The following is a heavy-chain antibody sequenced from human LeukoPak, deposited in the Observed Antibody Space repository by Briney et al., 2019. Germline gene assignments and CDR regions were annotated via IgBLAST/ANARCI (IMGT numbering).Heavy chain of an antibody. V-gene: IGHV3-30*02. J-gene: IGHJ4*02. D-gene: IGHD4-23*01. CDR3: AKDLIWATVVPTPFDY. Sequence: PGGSLRLSCAASGFTFSSYGMHWVRQAPGKGLEWVAFIRYDGSNKYYADSVKGRFTISRDNSKNTLYLQMNSLRAEDTAVYYCAKDLIWATVVPTPFDYWGQGTLVTVSS. CDR2: IRYDGSNK. CDR1: GFTFSSYG.